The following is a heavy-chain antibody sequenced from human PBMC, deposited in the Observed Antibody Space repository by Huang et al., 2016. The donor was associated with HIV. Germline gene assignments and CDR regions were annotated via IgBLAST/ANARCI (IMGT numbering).Heavy chain of an antibody. CDR1: TFTFGAYW. J-gene: IGHJ6*02. V-gene: IGHV3-7*01. CDR2: IKQDETEK. Sequence: VESGGRSVQPGGSIRLSCVGSTFTFGAYWMSGVRRPPGKGMEWVANIKQDETEKYYVDSGKGRFNISRDNAKKVLFLEMDALRVEDTAIYFCATKTAGMDIWGQGTTVIVSS. CDR3: ATKTAGMDI.